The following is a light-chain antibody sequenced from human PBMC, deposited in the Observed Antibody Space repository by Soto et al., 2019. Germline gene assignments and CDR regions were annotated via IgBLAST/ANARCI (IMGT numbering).Light chain of an antibody. CDR3: ATWDDDLYTPI. CDR1: SSNIGAHFD. CDR2: NNN. V-gene: IGLV1-40*01. J-gene: IGLJ2*01. Sequence: QSVLTQPPSVSGAPGQRVTISCTGTSSNIGAHFDVHWYQQLPGAAPKLLIYNNNQRPSGVPDRFSGSKSGTSASLAITGLRSDDEADYYCATWDDDLYTPIIGGGTKVTVL.